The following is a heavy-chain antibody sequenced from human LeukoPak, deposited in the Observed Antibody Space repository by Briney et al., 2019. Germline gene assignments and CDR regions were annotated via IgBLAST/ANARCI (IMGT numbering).Heavy chain of an antibody. CDR3: AKRRYSYINGGDFDY. J-gene: IGHJ4*02. Sequence: PGGSLRLSCAASGFTFSNYAMCWVRQAPGKGLEWVSLISTSDGRTFYADSVKGRFTIYRDNSKNMLYLDMNSLRADDTALYYCAKRRYSYINGGDFDYWGQGTLVTVSS. D-gene: IGHD3-16*01. V-gene: IGHV3-23*01. CDR2: ISTSDGRT. CDR1: GFTFSNYA.